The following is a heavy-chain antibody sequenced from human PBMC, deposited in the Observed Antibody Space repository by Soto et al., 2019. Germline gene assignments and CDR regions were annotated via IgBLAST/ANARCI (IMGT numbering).Heavy chain of an antibody. CDR2: IYPGDSDT. CDR3: ARQEIVVVPAAIRAIDYYYYYMDV. CDR1: GYSFTSYW. Sequence: PGESLKISCKGSGYSFTSYWIGWVRQMPGKGLEWMGIIYPGDSDTRCSPSFQGQVTISADKSISTAYLQWSSLKASDTAMYYCARQEIVVVPAAIRAIDYYYYYMDVWGKGTTVTVSS. J-gene: IGHJ6*03. D-gene: IGHD2-2*01. V-gene: IGHV5-51*01.